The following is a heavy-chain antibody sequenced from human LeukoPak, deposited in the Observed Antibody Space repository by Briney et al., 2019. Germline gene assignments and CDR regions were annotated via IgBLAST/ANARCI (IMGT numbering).Heavy chain of an antibody. CDR3: AREGYYYDSSGYYYAEYFQH. V-gene: IGHV4-4*07. J-gene: IGHJ1*01. D-gene: IGHD3-22*01. CDR2: IYTSGST. CDR1: GGSISSYY. Sequence: SETLSLTCTVSGGSISSYYWSWIRQPAGKGLEWIGRIYTSGSTNYNPSLKSRVTMSVDTSKHQFSLKLSSVTAADTAVYYCAREGYYYDSSGYYYAEYFQHWGQGTLVTVSS.